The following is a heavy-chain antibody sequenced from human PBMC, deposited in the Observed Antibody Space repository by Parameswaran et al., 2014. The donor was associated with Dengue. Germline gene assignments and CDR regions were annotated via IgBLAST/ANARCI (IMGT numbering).Heavy chain of an antibody. V-gene: IGHV3-30*18. D-gene: IGHD5-24*01. CDR3: AKDSRDGYNSCSDY. J-gene: IGHJ4*02. CDR2: ISYDGSNK. Sequence: VRQAPGKGLEWVAVISYDGSNKYYADSVKGRFTISRDNSKNTLYLQMNSLRAEDTAVYYCAKDSRDGYNSCSDYWGQGTLVTVSS.